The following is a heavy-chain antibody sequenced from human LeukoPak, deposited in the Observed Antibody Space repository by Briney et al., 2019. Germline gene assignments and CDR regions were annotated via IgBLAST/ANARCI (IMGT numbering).Heavy chain of an antibody. D-gene: IGHD3-16*01. CDR2: IRYDGSNK. CDR1: GFTFSSYG. Sequence: GGSLRLSCAASGFTFSSYGMHWVRQAPGKGLEWVAFIRYDGSNKYYADSVKGRFTISRDNSKNTLYLQMNSLRAEDTAVYYCARHRLYGFLGGYYFDYWGQGTLVTVSS. V-gene: IGHV3-30*02. CDR3: ARHRLYGFLGGYYFDY. J-gene: IGHJ4*02.